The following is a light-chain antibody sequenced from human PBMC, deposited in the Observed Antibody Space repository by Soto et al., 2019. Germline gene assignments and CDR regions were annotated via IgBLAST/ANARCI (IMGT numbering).Light chain of an antibody. J-gene: IGLJ1*01. CDR1: SSDVGGYNF. V-gene: IGLV2-8*01. Sequence: QSALPQPPSASGSLGQSVTISCTGTSSDVGGYNFVSWFQQRPGEAPKLLIYEVSNRPSGVPDRFSGSKSGNTASLTVSGLQADDEADYYCCSFAGSGYVFGSGTKV. CDR3: CSFAGSGYV. CDR2: EVS.